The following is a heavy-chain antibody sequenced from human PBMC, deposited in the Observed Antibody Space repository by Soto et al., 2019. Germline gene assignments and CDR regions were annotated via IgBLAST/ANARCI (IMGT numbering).Heavy chain of an antibody. D-gene: IGHD4-17*01. CDR1: GYTFTSYD. CDR3: AVDPTRAKGAFDI. V-gene: IGHV1-8*01. J-gene: IGHJ3*02. Sequence: QVQLVQSGAEVKKPGASVKVSCKASGYTFTSYDINWVRQATGQGLEWMGWMNPNSGNTGYAQKFQGRVTMNRNTSIITAYMELSSLRSKDTAVYYCAVDPTRAKGAFDIWGQGTMVTVSS. CDR2: MNPNSGNT.